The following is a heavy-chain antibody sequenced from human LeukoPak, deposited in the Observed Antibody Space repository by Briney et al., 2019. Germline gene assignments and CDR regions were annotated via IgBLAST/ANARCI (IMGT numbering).Heavy chain of an antibody. D-gene: IGHD3-10*01. Sequence: GGSLRLSCAASGFTFRSYGMHWVRQAPGKGLEWVAVISYDGSDQYYADSVKRRFTVSRDNSKNTLYLQMNSLRGEDTAVYYCAKDRGLWFVNFDSWGQGTLVTVSS. CDR1: GFTFRSYG. J-gene: IGHJ4*02. CDR2: ISYDGSDQ. CDR3: AKDRGLWFVNFDS. V-gene: IGHV3-30*18.